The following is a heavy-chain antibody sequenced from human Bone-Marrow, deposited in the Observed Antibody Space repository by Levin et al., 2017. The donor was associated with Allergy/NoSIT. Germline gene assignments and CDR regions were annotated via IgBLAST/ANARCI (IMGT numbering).Heavy chain of an antibody. V-gene: IGHV3-48*01. Sequence: PGESLKISCTASGFTFSSYSMNWVRQAPGKGLEWVSFISSDSNTIYYADSVRGRFSISRDDAKNSLYLQMNSLRTEDTAIFYCARSRAVRGVTSDYWGQGTLVTVSS. J-gene: IGHJ4*02. CDR1: GFTFSSYS. D-gene: IGHD3-10*01. CDR2: ISSDSNTI. CDR3: ARSRAVRGVTSDY.